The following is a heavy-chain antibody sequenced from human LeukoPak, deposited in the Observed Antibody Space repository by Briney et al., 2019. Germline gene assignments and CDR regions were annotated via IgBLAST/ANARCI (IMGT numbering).Heavy chain of an antibody. CDR1: GFTFSSYW. CDR2: LNSDGSST. V-gene: IGHV3-74*01. J-gene: IGHJ6*03. CDR3: ARDHFTYYYYYYMDV. Sequence: PGGSLRLSCAASGFTFSSYWMHWARQAPGKGLVWVSRLNSDGSSTSYADSVKGRFTISSDNAKNTLYLQMNSLRAEDTAVYYCARDHFTYYYYYYMDVWGKGTTVTVSS. D-gene: IGHD3-3*02.